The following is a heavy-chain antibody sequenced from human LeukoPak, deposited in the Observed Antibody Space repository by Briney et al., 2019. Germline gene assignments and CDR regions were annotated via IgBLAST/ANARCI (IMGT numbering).Heavy chain of an antibody. CDR3: AKDLKDRYYYDSSGYYPFDY. CDR2: LYGKGDQT. J-gene: IGHJ4*02. D-gene: IGHD3-22*01. CDR1: GFTFATYT. V-gene: IGHV3-23*01. Sequence: GGSLRLSCAASGFTFATYTMTWVRQAPGKGLEWVSGLYGKGDQTFYADSVKGRFTISRDNSKNTLYLQMNSLRVEDTAVYYCAKDLKDRYYYDSSGYYPFDYWGQGTLVTASS.